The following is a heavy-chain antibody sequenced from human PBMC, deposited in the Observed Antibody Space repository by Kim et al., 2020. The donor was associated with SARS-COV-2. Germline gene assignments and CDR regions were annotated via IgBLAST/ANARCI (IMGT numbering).Heavy chain of an antibody. D-gene: IGHD6-6*01. CDR2: ISSSGSTI. CDR1: GFTFSSYE. CDR3: ARDHSIAARFYYYYGMDV. V-gene: IGHV3-48*03. J-gene: IGHJ6*02. Sequence: GGSLRLSCAASGFTFSSYEMNWVRQAPGKGLEWVSYISSSGSTIYYADSVKGRFTISRDNAKNSLYLQMNSLRAEDTAVYYCARDHSIAARFYYYYGMDVWGQGTTVTVSS.